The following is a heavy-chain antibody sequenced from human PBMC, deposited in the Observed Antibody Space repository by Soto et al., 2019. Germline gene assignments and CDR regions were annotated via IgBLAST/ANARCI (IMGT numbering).Heavy chain of an antibody. CDR1: GDSLTRNY. V-gene: IGHV4-59*01. Sequence: QVQLQESGPGLVKPSETLSLTCTVCGDSLTRNYWSWIRQSPGKGLEWLAFIHNGRTTNYNPSLVGRVSISVDTSKSQLSLNLNSVTAADTAVYYCARTLSGGFDYWGQGTLVTVSS. CDR3: ARTLSGGFDY. CDR2: IHNGRTT. J-gene: IGHJ4*02.